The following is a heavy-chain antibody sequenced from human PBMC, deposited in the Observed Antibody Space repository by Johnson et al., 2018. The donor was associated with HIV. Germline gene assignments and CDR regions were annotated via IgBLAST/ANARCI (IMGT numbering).Heavy chain of an antibody. J-gene: IGHJ3*02. CDR2: ISFDGNLK. D-gene: IGHD1-7*01. Sequence: QVQVVESGGGVVQPGKSLTLSCVGSGLSFSNFGIHWVRQAPGKGPEWVAVISFDGNLKKYADSVKGRFTISRDNSKNTLYLQMNSLRAEDTAVYYCARGLTGTRRDAFDIWGQGTMVTVSS. V-gene: IGHV3-30*03. CDR1: GLSFSNFG. CDR3: ARGLTGTRRDAFDI.